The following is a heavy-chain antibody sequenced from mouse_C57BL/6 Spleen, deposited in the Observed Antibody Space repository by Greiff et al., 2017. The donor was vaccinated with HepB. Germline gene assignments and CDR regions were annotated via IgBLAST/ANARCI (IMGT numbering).Heavy chain of an antibody. J-gene: IGHJ2*01. Sequence: QVQLQQPGAELVKPGASVKLSCKASGYTFTSYWMHWVKQRPGQGLEWIGMIHPNSGSTNYNEKFKSKATLTVDKSSSTAYMQLSSLTSEDSAVYYCARLRITTGGTCWGQGTTLTVSS. V-gene: IGHV1-64*01. CDR3: ARLRITTGGTC. CDR1: GYTFTSYW. D-gene: IGHD1-1*01. CDR2: IHPNSGST.